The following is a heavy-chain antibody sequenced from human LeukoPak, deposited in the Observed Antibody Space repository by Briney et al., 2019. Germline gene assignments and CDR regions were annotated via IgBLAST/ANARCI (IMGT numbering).Heavy chain of an antibody. Sequence: SETLSLTCTVSGGSISSGDYYWSWIRQPPGKGLEWIGYIYYSGSTYYNPSLKSRVTISVDTSKNQFSLKLSSVTAADTAVYYCARELSVVVPAATFDYFDYWCQGTLVTVSS. V-gene: IGHV4-30-4*08. CDR1: GGSISSGDYY. CDR2: IYYSGST. J-gene: IGHJ4*02. CDR3: ARELSVVVPAATFDYFDY. D-gene: IGHD2-2*01.